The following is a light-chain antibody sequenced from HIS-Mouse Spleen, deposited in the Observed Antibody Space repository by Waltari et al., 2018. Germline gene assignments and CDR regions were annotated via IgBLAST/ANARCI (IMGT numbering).Light chain of an antibody. CDR3: NSRDSSGNHYV. J-gene: IGLJ1*01. V-gene: IGLV3-19*01. CDR2: GKN. CDR1: SLRSYY. Sequence: SSELTQDPAVSVALGQTVRITCQGDSLRSYYASWYQRKPGPAPVLVNYGKNNRPSGIPDRFSGSSSGNTASLTITGAQAEDEADYYCNSRDSSGNHYVFGTGTKVTVL.